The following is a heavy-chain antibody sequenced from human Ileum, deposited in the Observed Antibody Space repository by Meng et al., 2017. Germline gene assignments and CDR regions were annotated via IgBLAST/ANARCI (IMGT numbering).Heavy chain of an antibody. J-gene: IGHJ4*02. CDR3: TREGEEPQWEPFYC. D-gene: IGHD1-26*01. CDR1: GYTFTGYY. CDR2: INPNNGDT. Sequence: QVQLVQSGAEVKKPGASVKVSCKASGYTFTGYYMHWVRQAPGQGPEWMGRINPNNGDTNYAQKFQGRVTMTRDTSISTAYMELSRLGSDDTAVYYCTREGEEPQWEPFYCWGQGTLVTVSS. V-gene: IGHV1-2*06.